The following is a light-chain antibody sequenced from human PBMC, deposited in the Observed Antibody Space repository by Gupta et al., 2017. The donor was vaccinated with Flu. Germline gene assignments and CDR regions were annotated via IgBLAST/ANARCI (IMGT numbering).Light chain of an antibody. CDR3: QQENILPFT. CDR1: QDVNIY. J-gene: IGKJ4*01. Sequence: DIQMTQSPSSLSASLGDRVTITCQASQDVNIYLNWYQQKPGKAPYLMIFDASHLETGVPSRFRGSGSGTNFSFTISSLQPDEFATYLCQQENILPFTFGGGTKVEIK. V-gene: IGKV1-33*01. CDR2: DAS.